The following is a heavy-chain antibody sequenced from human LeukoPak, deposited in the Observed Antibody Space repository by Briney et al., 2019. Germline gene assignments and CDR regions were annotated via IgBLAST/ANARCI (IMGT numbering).Heavy chain of an antibody. CDR2: IYSGGST. Sequence: GGSLRLSCAASGFTVSSNYMTWVRQAPGKGLEWVSFIYSGGSTSYADSVKGRFIIPRDNSKNTLYLQMDSLRAEDTAVYYCARLAVGGWDIRYWGQGTLVTVSS. D-gene: IGHD6-19*01. CDR1: GFTVSSNY. CDR3: ARLAVGGWDIRY. J-gene: IGHJ4*02. V-gene: IGHV3-66*01.